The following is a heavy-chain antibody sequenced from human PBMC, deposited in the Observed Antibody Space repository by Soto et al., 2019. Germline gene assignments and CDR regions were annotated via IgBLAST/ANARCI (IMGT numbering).Heavy chain of an antibody. CDR2: ISVYHGNT. J-gene: IGHJ4*02. CDR1: GCTFGKYG. D-gene: IGHD2-15*01. CDR3: AKDCSGASCGFDI. Sequence: ASVKVSGKASGCTFGKYGISWVRQAPGQGLEWVGWISVYHGNTVHAQKFRGRVNMTTDTSTSTAYMELGSLKSDDTAIYYCAKDCSGASCGFDIWGQGTLVTVSS. V-gene: IGHV1-18*01.